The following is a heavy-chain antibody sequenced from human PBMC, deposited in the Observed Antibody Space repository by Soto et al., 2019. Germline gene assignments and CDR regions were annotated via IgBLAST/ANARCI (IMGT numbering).Heavy chain of an antibody. D-gene: IGHD4-4*01. CDR2: IIPFIGTA. J-gene: IGHJ6*02. CDR3: ASVVMTTVPASYYYGMDV. Sequence: QVQLVQSGAEVKKPGSSVTVSCKASGGTFSSYAISWVRQAPGQGLEWMGRIIPFIGTANYAQKFQGRVTITADESTSTAYMELTSRRAEYPAVYYCASVVMTTVPASYYYGMDVWGQGTTFTFSS. V-gene: IGHV1-69*18. CDR1: GGTFSSYA.